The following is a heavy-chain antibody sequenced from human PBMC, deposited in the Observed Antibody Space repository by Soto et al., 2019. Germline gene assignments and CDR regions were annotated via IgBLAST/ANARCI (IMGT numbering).Heavy chain of an antibody. CDR2: IYYSGST. V-gene: IGHV4-59*01. CDR3: ARWPPTDTAMVIRDY. Sequence: QLQLQESGPGLVKPSETLSLTCTVSGGSISSYYWSWIRQPPGKGLEWIGYIYYSGSTNYNPSLKSRVTISVDTSKNQFSLKLSSVTAADTAVYYCARWPPTDTAMVIRDYWGQGTLVTVSS. D-gene: IGHD5-18*01. CDR1: GGSISSYY. J-gene: IGHJ4*02.